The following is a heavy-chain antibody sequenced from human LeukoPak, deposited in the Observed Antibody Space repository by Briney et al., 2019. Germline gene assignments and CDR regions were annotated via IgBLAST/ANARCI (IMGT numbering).Heavy chain of an antibody. CDR2: ISGSGGTT. CDR3: AKIPLVGATTSLDC. D-gene: IGHD1-26*01. Sequence: GGSLRLSCAASGFTFSSYAMSWVRQAPGKGLEWVSGISGSGGTTYYADSVKGRFTISRDNSKNTLYLQMNSLRAEDTAVCYCAKIPLVGATTSLDCWGQGTLVTVSS. V-gene: IGHV3-23*01. CDR1: GFTFSSYA. J-gene: IGHJ4*02.